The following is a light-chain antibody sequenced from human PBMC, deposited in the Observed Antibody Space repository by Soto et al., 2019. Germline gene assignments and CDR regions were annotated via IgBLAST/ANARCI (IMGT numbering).Light chain of an antibody. CDR2: RAS. Sequence: DFPRTKCPSTLSAAVGGGVTITCRASQTFSSWLAWYQQRPGKAPKHLIYRASNSQSGVQSRFSGSGSGTEFTLTISNLQPDDFGSYYGQQYATYPYTFGQGTKLEI. V-gene: IGKV1-5*03. CDR3: QQYATYPYT. CDR1: QTFSSW. J-gene: IGKJ2*01.